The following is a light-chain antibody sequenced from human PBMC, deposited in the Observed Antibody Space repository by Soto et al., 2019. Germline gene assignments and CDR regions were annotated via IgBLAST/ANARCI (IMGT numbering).Light chain of an antibody. CDR1: SSDIGGYNY. Sequence: QSALTQPASVSGSPGQSITISCTGSSSDIGGYNYVSWYQQHPGKPPKLIIYEVSNRPSGVSARFSGSKSGNTASLTISGLQPEDEADYFCSSYSGSRTPYVFATGTKVTVL. CDR3: SSYSGSRTPYV. J-gene: IGLJ1*01. CDR2: EVS. V-gene: IGLV2-14*01.